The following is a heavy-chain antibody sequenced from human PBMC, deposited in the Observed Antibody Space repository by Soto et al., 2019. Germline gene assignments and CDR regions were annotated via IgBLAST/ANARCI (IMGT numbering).Heavy chain of an antibody. D-gene: IGHD2-2*01. V-gene: IGHV4-59*01. Sequence: PSETLSLTCTVSGGSISGYYWSWIRQPPGKGLEWIGFIYSSGSTNYNPSLKSRVTMSVDTTKNQFSLKLSSVTAADTAVYYCERGRLQLPVYFGMDVWGQGTTVTVSS. CDR1: GGSISGYY. J-gene: IGHJ6*02. CDR2: IYSSGST. CDR3: ERGRLQLPVYFGMDV.